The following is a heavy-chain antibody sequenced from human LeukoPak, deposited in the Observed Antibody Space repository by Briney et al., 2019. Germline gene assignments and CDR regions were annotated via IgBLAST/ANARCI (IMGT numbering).Heavy chain of an antibody. D-gene: IGHD6-13*01. J-gene: IGHJ4*02. Sequence: SETLSLTCTVSGGSISSGGYYWSWIRQHPGKGLEWIRYIYYSGSTYYNPSPKSRVTISVDTSKNQFSLKLSSVTAADTAVYYCARREAAAGNFDYWGQGTLVTVSS. CDR2: IYYSGST. CDR3: ARREAAAGNFDY. CDR1: GGSISSGGYY. V-gene: IGHV4-31*03.